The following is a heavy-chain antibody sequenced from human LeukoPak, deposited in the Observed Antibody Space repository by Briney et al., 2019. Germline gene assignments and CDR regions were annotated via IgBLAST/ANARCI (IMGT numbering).Heavy chain of an antibody. J-gene: IGHJ4*02. D-gene: IGHD1-26*01. Sequence: ASVKVSCKASGYTFTSYDINWVRQATGQGLEWMGWMNPNSGNTGYAQKFRGRVTMTRNTSISTAYMELSSLRSEDTAVYYCARGRRSYYPLLYYFDYWGQGTLVTVSS. CDR3: ARGRRSYYPLLYYFDY. V-gene: IGHV1-8*01. CDR2: MNPNSGNT. CDR1: GYTFTSYD.